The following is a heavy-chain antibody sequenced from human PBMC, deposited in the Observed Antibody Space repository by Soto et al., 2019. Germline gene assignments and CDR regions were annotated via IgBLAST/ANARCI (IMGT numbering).Heavy chain of an antibody. V-gene: IGHV1-3*01. Sequence: QVQLVQSGAEVTKPGASVKVSCKDSGYTFTSYAMHWVRQAPGQRLAWMGWINAGNGNTKYSQKFQGRVTITRDTSASTAYTELSGLRSEDTAVYYCARAGGYCSGGSCYQSWFDPWGQGTLVTVSS. J-gene: IGHJ5*02. D-gene: IGHD2-15*01. CDR2: INAGNGNT. CDR1: GYTFTSYA. CDR3: ARAGGYCSGGSCYQSWFDP.